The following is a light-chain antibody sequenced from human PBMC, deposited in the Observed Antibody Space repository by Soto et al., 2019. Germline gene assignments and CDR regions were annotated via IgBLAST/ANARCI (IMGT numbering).Light chain of an antibody. CDR1: QSVSDSS. V-gene: IGKV3-20*01. CDR3: QLYGDSPMYT. Sequence: EIVLTQSPGTLSLSPGERATLSCRASQSVSDSSLAWYHQKPGQAPRLLIYGASRRATGIPDTFSGSGSGTDFTLTISRLEPEDFAVYYCQLYGDSPMYTFDQGTKLEIK. CDR2: GAS. J-gene: IGKJ2*01.